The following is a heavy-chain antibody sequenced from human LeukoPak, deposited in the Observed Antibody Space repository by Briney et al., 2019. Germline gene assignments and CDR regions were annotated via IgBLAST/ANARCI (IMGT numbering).Heavy chain of an antibody. CDR2: INPSSGGT. D-gene: IGHD3-22*01. J-gene: IGHJ5*02. V-gene: IGHV1-2*06. CDR1: GYTFIDYY. CDR3: ARDDNSGYYSGP. Sequence: ASVKVSCKASGYTFIDYYIHWVRQAPEQGLEWMGRINPSSGGTNYAQKFQGRVTMTRDTSISTAYMELSRLRSDDTAVYYCARDDNSGYYSGPWGQGTLVTVSS.